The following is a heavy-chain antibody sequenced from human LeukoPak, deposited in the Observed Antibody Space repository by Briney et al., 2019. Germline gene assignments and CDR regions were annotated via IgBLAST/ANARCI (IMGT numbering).Heavy chain of an antibody. CDR2: IYTSGST. CDR1: GGSISSYY. CDR3: ARDLYYYDSSGYYYFDY. D-gene: IGHD3-22*01. V-gene: IGHV4-4*07. J-gene: IGHJ4*02. Sequence: PSETLPLTCTVSGGSISSYYWSWIRQPAGKGLEWIGRIYTSGSTNYNPSLKSRVTMSVDTSKNQFSLKLSSVTAADTAVYYCARDLYYYDSSGYYYFDYWGQGTLVTVSS.